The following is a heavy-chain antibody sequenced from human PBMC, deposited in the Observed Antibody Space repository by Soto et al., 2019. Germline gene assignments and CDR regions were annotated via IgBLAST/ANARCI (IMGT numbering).Heavy chain of an antibody. CDR2: INGGNGDT. CDR3: AKYREAYRTAFDI. J-gene: IGHJ3*02. Sequence: QVRLVQSGAEVKKPGASVKVSCKASGFNFPHYAIHWVRQAPEQRLEWMGWINGGNGDTGNSRNFRGRISLTSDTSANTAYLDLSDVRYQDTAVYYCAKYREAYRTAFDIWGQGTMVTVSS. D-gene: IGHD5-12*01. V-gene: IGHV1-3*01. CDR1: GFNFPHYA.